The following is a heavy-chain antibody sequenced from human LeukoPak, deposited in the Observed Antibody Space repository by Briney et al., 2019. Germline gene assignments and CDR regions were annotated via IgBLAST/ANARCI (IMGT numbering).Heavy chain of an antibody. CDR2: ISGSGGST. Sequence: GGSLRLSCAASGFTFSSYAMSWVRQAPGKGLEWVSAISGSGGSTYYADSVKGRFTISRDNSKNTLYLQMNSLRAEDTAVYYCAKAFDFWSGYSIDYWGQGALVTVPS. CDR3: AKAFDFWSGYSIDY. D-gene: IGHD3-3*01. CDR1: GFTFSSYA. J-gene: IGHJ4*02. V-gene: IGHV3-23*01.